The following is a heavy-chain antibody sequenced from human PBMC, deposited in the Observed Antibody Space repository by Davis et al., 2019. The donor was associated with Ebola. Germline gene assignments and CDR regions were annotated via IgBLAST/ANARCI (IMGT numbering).Heavy chain of an antibody. CDR2: INHSGST. CDR3: ATDKIDFGSGMPYGLDV. J-gene: IGHJ6*02. Sequence: MPSETLSLTCAVYGGSFSGYYWSWIRQPPGKGLEWIGEINHSGSTNYNPSLKSRVTISVDTSKNHFSLRLSSVTAADTAVYYCATDKIDFGSGMPYGLDVWGQGTTVTVS. V-gene: IGHV4-34*01. CDR1: GGSFSGYY. D-gene: IGHD3-10*01.